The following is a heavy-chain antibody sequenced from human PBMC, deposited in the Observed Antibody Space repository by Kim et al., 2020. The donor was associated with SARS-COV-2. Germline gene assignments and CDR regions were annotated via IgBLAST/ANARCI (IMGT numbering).Heavy chain of an antibody. J-gene: IGHJ4*02. Sequence: TTYADPRKGRFTISRDISKSTLYLQMNSLRAEDTAVYYCARHLYSSGPFDYRGQGTLVTVSS. CDR2: T. CDR3: ARHLYSSGPFDY. D-gene: IGHD6-19*01. V-gene: IGHV3-66*04.